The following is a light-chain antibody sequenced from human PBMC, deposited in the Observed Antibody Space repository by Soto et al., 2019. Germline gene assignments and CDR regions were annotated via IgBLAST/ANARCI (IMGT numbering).Light chain of an antibody. Sequence: QSVLTQPPSASGTPGQTVAIFCSGTKYNIGSNPVNWYQHLPGTAPKLLDYGDDRRPSGVPDRFSGSKSGTSAALAISGVQAEYEADYYCAAWDDSVNGMLFGGGTKLTVL. V-gene: IGLV1-44*01. J-gene: IGLJ2*01. CDR1: KYNIGSNP. CDR2: GDD. CDR3: AAWDDSVNGML.